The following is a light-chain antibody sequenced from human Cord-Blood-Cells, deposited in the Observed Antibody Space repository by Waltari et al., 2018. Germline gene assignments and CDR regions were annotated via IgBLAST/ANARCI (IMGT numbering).Light chain of an antibody. CDR3: QQRSNWPPLT. CDR2: DAS. J-gene: IGKJ4*01. V-gene: IGKV3-11*01. CDR1: QSVSSY. Sequence: EIVLTQSQATLSFSPGERAPLSCRASQSVSSYLAWYQQKPGQAPRLLIYDASNRATGIPARFSGSGSGTDFTLTISSLEPEDFAVYYCQQRSNWPPLTFGGGTKVEIK.